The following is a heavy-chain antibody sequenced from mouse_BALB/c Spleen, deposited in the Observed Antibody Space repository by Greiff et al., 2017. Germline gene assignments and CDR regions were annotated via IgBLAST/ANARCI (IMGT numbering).Heavy chain of an antibody. CDR3: AREVAPYYFDY. V-gene: IGHV3-2*02. D-gene: IGHD1-1*02. CDR2: ISYSGST. J-gene: IGHJ2*01. CDR1: GYSITSDYA. Sequence: EVQLQQSGPGLVKPSQSLSLTCTVTGYSITSDYAWNWIRQFPGNKLEWMGYISYSGSTSYNPSLKSRISITRDTSKNQFFLQLNSVTTEDTATYYCAREVAPYYFDYWGQGTTLTVSS.